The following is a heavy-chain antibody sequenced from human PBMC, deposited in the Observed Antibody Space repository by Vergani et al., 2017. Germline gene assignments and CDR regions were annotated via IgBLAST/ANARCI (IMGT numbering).Heavy chain of an antibody. CDR1: GESFSSFY. CDR2: INNDGHT. Sequence: QVQLQQWGAGVVKPSGTLSLTCAVFGESFSSFYWSWIRQPQGKGLEWIGEINNDGHTNYNPSLESRVTVSRDTAKNQFSLNLMSATAADTAMYYCAVRPRVNLGGGEIVTKRTFDYWSQGSLVTVSS. CDR3: AVRPRVNLGGGEIVTKRTFDY. D-gene: IGHD3-10*01. V-gene: IGHV4-34*02. J-gene: IGHJ4*02.